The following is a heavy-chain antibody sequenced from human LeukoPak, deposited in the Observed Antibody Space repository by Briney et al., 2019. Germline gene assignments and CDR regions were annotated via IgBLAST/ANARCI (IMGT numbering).Heavy chain of an antibody. CDR3: AREKPTISSSHSDDAFDI. CDR2: IIPIFGTA. J-gene: IGHJ3*02. Sequence: ASVKVSCKASGGTISSYAISWVRQAPGQGLEWMGGIIPIFGTANYAQKFQGRVTITADESTSTAYMELSSPRSEDTAVYSCAREKPTISSSHSDDAFDIWGQGTMVTVSS. D-gene: IGHD6-6*01. CDR1: GGTISSYA. V-gene: IGHV1-69*13.